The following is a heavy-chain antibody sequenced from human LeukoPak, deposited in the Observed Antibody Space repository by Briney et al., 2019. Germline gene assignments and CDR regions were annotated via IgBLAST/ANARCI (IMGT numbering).Heavy chain of an antibody. J-gene: IGHJ4*02. CDR1: GGSFSGYY. CDR3: ARGRLPYYYDSSGYYSPFDY. D-gene: IGHD3-22*01. Sequence: PSETLSLTCAVYGGSFSGYYWSWIRQRPGKGLEWIGEINHSGSTNYNPSLKSRVTISVGTSKNQFSLKLSSVTAADTAVYYCARGRLPYYYDSSGYYSPFDYWGQGTLVTVSS. CDR2: INHSGST. V-gene: IGHV4-34*01.